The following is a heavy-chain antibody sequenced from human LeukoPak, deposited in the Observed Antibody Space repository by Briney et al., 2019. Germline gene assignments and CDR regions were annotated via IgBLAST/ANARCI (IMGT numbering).Heavy chain of an antibody. D-gene: IGHD7-27*01. CDR1: GGSISSSSSY. J-gene: IGHJ6*02. CDR3: ARQQSNWASGPGMDV. Sequence: KTSETLSLTCTVSGGSISSSSSYWGWIRQPPGKGLEWIGSIFYSGSTYYNPSLKSRVTISVDTSKNQFSLRLSSVTAADTAVYYCARQQSNWASGPGMDVWGQGTTVTVSS. CDR2: IFYSGST. V-gene: IGHV4-39*01.